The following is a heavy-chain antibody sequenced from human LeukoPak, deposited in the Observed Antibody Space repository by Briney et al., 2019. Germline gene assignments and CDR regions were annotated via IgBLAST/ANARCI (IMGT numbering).Heavy chain of an antibody. J-gene: IGHJ3*02. CDR3: ARKSRIPMVRGHDAFDI. Sequence: ASVKFSFKASGYTFTRYGISWVRQAPAQGLEWLGWMSAYNGNTKYAQKFQGRVTMTTYTSTRTTYMELRRLTPDDTAVYSCARKSRIPMVRGHDAFDIWGQGTMVTVYS. D-gene: IGHD3-10*01. CDR1: GYTFTRYG. V-gene: IGHV1-18*01. CDR2: MSAYNGNT.